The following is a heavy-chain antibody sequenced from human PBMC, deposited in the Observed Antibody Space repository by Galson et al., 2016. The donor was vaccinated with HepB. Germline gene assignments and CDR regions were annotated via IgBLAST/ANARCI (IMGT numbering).Heavy chain of an antibody. Sequence: SLRLSCAGSGFLFRSYGMHWVRQAPGKGLEWVAADSMDGRRKFYADSVKGRFTISRDNSNNILFLQMSSLRVDDTAVYFCAKRHEYCPPVGCSVDYWGQGALVSVAS. D-gene: IGHD2/OR15-2a*01. CDR2: DSMDGRRK. CDR1: GFLFRSYG. V-gene: IGHV3-30*18. J-gene: IGHJ4*02. CDR3: AKRHEYCPPVGCSVDY.